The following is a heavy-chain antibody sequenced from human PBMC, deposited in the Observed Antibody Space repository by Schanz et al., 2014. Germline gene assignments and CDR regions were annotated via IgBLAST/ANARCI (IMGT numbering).Heavy chain of an antibody. CDR1: GYTLSAYS. V-gene: IGHV1-46*01. Sequence: QVQLVQSGTQVKKPGASVKVSCKASGYTLSAYSLHWVRQAPGQGLEWMGIVNSSVRGTHFAREFQGRVTVTSDTSTSTAYMELRSLRSDDTAVYYCARDRRRYCSTASCLHDNWFDPWGQGTLDIVSS. J-gene: IGHJ5*02. D-gene: IGHD2-2*01. CDR3: ARDRRRYCSTASCLHDNWFDP. CDR2: VNSSVRGT.